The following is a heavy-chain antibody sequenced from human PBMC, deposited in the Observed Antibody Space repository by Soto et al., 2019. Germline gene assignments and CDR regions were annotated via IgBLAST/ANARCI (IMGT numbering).Heavy chain of an antibody. D-gene: IGHD6-13*01. CDR3: AKDVQKKSSSFYDY. CDR1: GFTFSYYW. V-gene: IGHV3-74*01. CDR2: IHSDGSST. Sequence: PGGSLRLSCAASGFTFSYYWMHWVRQAPGQGLVWVSRIHSDGSSTTYADSVKGRFTISRDNAKNTLYLQMNSLRAEDTAVYYCAKDVQKKSSSFYDYWGQGTLVTVS. J-gene: IGHJ4*02.